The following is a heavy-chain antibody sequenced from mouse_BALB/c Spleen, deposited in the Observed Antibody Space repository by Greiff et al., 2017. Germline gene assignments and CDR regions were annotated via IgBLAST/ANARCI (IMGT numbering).Heavy chain of an antibody. CDR3: ARSNGYDWYFDV. Sequence: EVQLQESGGGLVQPGGSRKLSCAASGFTFSSFGMHWVRQAPEKGLEWVAYISSGSSTIYYADTVKGRFTISRDNPKNTLFLQMTSLRSEDTAMYYCARSNGYDWYFDVWGAGTTVTVAS. D-gene: IGHD2-2*01. CDR2: ISSGSSTI. J-gene: IGHJ1*01. V-gene: IGHV5-17*02. CDR1: GFTFSSFG.